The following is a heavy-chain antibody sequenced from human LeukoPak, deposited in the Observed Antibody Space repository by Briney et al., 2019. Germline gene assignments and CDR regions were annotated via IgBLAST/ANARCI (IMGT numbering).Heavy chain of an antibody. CDR3: ARGYSDYDYQSDY. V-gene: IGHV4-30-4*01. D-gene: IGHD5-12*01. CDR2: IYYSVNT. Sequence: PSETLSLTCTVSGGSISSGNYCWSWIRQPPGQGLEWIGYIYYSVNTYYNPSLRSRVTISIDTSKNQFSLQLTSVTAADTAVYYCARGYSDYDYQSDYWGQGTLVTVSS. J-gene: IGHJ4*02. CDR1: GGSISSGNYC.